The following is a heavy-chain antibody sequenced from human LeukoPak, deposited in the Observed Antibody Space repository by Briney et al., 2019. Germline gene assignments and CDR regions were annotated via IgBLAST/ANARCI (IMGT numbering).Heavy chain of an antibody. CDR2: IIPIFGTA. V-gene: IGHV1-69*13. CDR1: GGTFSSYA. D-gene: IGHD3-9*01. Sequence: SVKVSCKASGGTFSSYAISWVRQAPGQGLEWMGGIIPIFGTANCAQKFQGRVTITADESTSTAYMELSSLRSEDTAVYYCARARPGPGYYFDYWGQGTLVTVSS. J-gene: IGHJ4*02. CDR3: ARARPGPGYYFDY.